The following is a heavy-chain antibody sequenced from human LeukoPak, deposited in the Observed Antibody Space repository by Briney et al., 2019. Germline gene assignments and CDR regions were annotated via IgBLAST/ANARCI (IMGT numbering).Heavy chain of an antibody. CDR2: ISAYNGNT. CDR3: ARGPRDIVVVPAAIGGDWFDP. D-gene: IGHD2-2*02. J-gene: IGHJ5*02. Sequence: ASVKVSCKASGYTFTSYGISWVRQAPGQGLEWMGWISAYNGNTNYAQKLQGRVTMTTDTSTSTAYMELRSLRSDDTTVYYCARGPRDIVVVPAAIGGDWFDPWGQGTLVTVSS. CDR1: GYTFTSYG. V-gene: IGHV1-18*01.